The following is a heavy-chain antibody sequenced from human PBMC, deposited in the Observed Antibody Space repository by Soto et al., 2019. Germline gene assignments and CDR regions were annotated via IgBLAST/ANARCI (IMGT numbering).Heavy chain of an antibody. Sequence: LSLTCAVSGGSISSGGYSCSWIRQPPGKGLEWIGYIYHSGSTYYNPSLKSRVTISVDRSKNQFSLKLSSVTAADTAVYYCARVTRAPYCGGDCFFDYWGQGTLVTVSS. CDR1: GGSISSGGYS. V-gene: IGHV4-30-2*01. D-gene: IGHD2-21*02. J-gene: IGHJ4*02. CDR2: IYHSGST. CDR3: ARVTRAPYCGGDCFFDY.